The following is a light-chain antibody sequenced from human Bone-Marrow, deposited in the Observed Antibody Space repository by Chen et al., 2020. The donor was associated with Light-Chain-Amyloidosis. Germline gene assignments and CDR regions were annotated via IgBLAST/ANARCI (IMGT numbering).Light chain of an antibody. V-gene: IGLV3-25*03. CDR2: RDT. Sequence: SYELTQPPSVSVSPGQTARITCSGDDLPTKYAYWYQQKPGQAPVLVIHRDTERPSGISERFSSASSGPTATLTIGGFQAADEADYHCKSADRSGTDEVLIGGGTKLTVL. CDR3: KSADRSGTDEVL. J-gene: IGLJ2*01. CDR1: DLPTKY.